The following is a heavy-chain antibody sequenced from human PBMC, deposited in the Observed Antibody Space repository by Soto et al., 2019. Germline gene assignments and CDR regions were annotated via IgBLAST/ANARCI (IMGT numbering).Heavy chain of an antibody. Sequence: QVQLQESGPGLVKRSQTLSLTCTVSGGSISNGDYYWSWIRQPPGKGLEWIGYIYYSGSTYYNPSLKSRVTISVDTSKNQFSLKLSSVTAADTAVYYCARGLTVTTGFDYWGQGTLVTVSS. V-gene: IGHV4-30-4*01. CDR1: GGSISNGDYY. CDR3: ARGLTVTTGFDY. J-gene: IGHJ4*02. CDR2: IYYSGST. D-gene: IGHD4-17*01.